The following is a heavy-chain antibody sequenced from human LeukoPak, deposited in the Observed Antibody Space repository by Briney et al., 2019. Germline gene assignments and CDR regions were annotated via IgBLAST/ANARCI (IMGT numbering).Heavy chain of an antibody. V-gene: IGHV3-49*04. J-gene: IGHJ4*02. CDR1: GFKFGDYA. CDR3: TGSFGQLTFFDY. D-gene: IGHD3-10*01. Sequence: GGSLRLSCTASGFKFGDYAMSWVRQAPGKGLEWVGFIRSKAYGWTTEYAASVKGRFTISRDDSKSIAYLQMNSLKTEDTAVYYCTGSFGQLTFFDYWGQGTLVTVSS. CDR2: IRSKAYGWTT.